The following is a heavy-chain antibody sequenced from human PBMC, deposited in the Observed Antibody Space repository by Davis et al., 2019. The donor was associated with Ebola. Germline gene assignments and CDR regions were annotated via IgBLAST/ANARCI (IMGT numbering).Heavy chain of an antibody. D-gene: IGHD3-3*01. CDR2: ISSGSYYI. J-gene: IGHJ4*02. V-gene: IGHV3-21*01. Sequence: GESLKISCAASGFTFSSYSMNWVRQAPGKGLEWVSSISSGSYYIYYADSLKGRLSVSRDNSKNTLYLQMNSLRAEDTAVYYCAEAYYDFWSGYSNWGQGTLVTVSS. CDR1: GFTFSSYS. CDR3: AEAYYDFWSGYSN.